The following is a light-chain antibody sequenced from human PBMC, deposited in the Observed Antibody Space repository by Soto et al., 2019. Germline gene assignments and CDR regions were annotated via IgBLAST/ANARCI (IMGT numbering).Light chain of an antibody. CDR3: QNYNGAPWT. Sequence: EIVLTQSPATLSLSPGERATLSCRASQSVSSYFAWYQQKPGQAPRLLIYDASNRATGIPARFSGSGSGTDFTLTISSLEPEDFAVYYCQNYNGAPWTFGQGTKVEIK. V-gene: IGKV3-11*01. CDR2: DAS. CDR1: QSVSSY. J-gene: IGKJ1*01.